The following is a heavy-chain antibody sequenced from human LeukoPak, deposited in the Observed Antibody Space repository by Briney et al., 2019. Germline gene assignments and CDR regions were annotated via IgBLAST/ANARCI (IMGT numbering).Heavy chain of an antibody. Sequence: GGSLRLSCAASGLTFSSYSFHWVRQAPGKGLEWVSYISSSGGGIYYADSVKGRFTISRDNAKNSLYLQMNSLRAEDTAVYYCARAVGANAWGQGTLVTVSS. CDR1: GLTFSSYS. J-gene: IGHJ5*02. CDR3: ARAVGANA. D-gene: IGHD1-26*01. V-gene: IGHV3-48*03. CDR2: ISSSGGGI.